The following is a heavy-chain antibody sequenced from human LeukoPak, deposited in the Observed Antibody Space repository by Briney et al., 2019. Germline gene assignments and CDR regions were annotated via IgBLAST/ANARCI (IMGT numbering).Heavy chain of an antibody. J-gene: IGHJ6*02. D-gene: IGHD2-2*01. CDR2: IIPILGIA. Sequence: SVKVSCKASGGTFSSYAISWVRQAPGQGLEWMGRIIPILGIANYAQKFQGRVTITADKSTSTAYMELSSLRSEDTAVYYCALYCSSTSCYGPYYYYGMDVWGQGTTVTVSS. V-gene: IGHV1-69*04. CDR1: GGTFSSYA. CDR3: ALYCSSTSCYGPYYYYGMDV.